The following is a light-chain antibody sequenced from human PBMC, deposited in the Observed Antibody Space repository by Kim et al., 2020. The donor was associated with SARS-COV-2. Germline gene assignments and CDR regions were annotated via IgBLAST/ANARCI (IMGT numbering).Light chain of an antibody. CDR3: QKYDNSPWT. Sequence: DIQMTQSPSSLSASLGDRVTLTCRASQKISSYLAWFQQKPGQAPRLLIYDASALQPGVPARFSGSGSGTEFALTVTSLQSEDVATYYCQKYDNSPWTFGQGTKVEIK. CDR1: QKISSY. J-gene: IGKJ1*01. V-gene: IGKV1-27*01. CDR2: DAS.